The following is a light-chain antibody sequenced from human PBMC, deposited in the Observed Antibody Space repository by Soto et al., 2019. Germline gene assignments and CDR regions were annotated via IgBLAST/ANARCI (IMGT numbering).Light chain of an antibody. CDR2: DAS. V-gene: IGKV3-11*01. CDR3: QQRGS. CDR1: QSVSSS. Sequence: EIVLPQSPATLSLSPGERATLSCRASQSVSSSLAWYQQKPGQAPRLLLYDASNRATGIPARFSGSGSGTDFTLTISSLESDDFAVYYCQQRGSFGGGTKVDI. J-gene: IGKJ4*01.